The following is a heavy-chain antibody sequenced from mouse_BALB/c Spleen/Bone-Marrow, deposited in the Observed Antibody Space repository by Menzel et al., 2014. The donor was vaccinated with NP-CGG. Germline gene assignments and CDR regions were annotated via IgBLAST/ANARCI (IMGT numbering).Heavy chain of an antibody. V-gene: IGHV1S81*02. J-gene: IGHJ2*01. Sequence: QVQLQQSGAELVKPGASVNLSCKASGYTFTSYWMHWVKQRPGQGLEWIGEINPSNGRTNYNEKFKSKATLTVDKSSSTAYMQLSSLTSEDSALYYCARASVVPYYFDFWGQGTTLTASS. D-gene: IGHD1-1*01. CDR2: INPSNGRT. CDR3: ARASVVPYYFDF. CDR1: GYTFTSYW.